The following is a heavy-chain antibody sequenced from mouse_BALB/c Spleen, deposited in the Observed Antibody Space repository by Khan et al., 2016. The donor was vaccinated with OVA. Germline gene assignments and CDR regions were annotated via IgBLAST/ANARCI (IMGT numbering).Heavy chain of an antibody. Sequence: QIQLVQSGPELKKPGETVKISCKASGYTFTNYGMNWVKQSPGKALKWMGWINTYTGEPTYADDFKGRFAFSLEPYASTAYLQINKHRIEDAATYFCARPPNIAVTLDHWGQGTSVTVSS. V-gene: IGHV9-3-1*01. D-gene: IGHD2-12*01. CDR1: GYTFTNYG. CDR3: ARPPNIAVTLDH. J-gene: IGHJ4*01. CDR2: INTYTGEP.